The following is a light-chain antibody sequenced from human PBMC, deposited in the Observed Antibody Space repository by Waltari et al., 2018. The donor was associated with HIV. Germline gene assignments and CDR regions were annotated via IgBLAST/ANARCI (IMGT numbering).Light chain of an antibody. CDR3: QSAESTGIGV. CDR1: VLPKQY. Sequence: SYELTQPPSVSVSPGQTARITCSGDVLPKQYAYWYQQMPGQAPVLVIYKDSERPSGIPARFSASSSGTTVTLTISGVQAEDEADYYCQSAESTGIGVFGGGTKLTVL. V-gene: IGLV3-25*03. J-gene: IGLJ3*02. CDR2: KDS.